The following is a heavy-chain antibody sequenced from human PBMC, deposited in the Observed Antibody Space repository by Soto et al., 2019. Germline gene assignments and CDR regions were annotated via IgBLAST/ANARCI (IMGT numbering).Heavy chain of an antibody. CDR3: AKDLFNVVRRLSLDY. CDR1: GLTFSSYA. Sequence: GGSLRLSCAASGLTFSSYAMSWVRQAPGKGLEWVSAISGSSGSIYYADSVKGRFTISRDNSKNTLYLQMSSLRAEDTAVYYCAKDLFNVVRRLSLDYWGQGTLVTVSS. V-gene: IGHV3-23*01. CDR2: ISGSSGSI. J-gene: IGHJ4*02. D-gene: IGHD3-10*01.